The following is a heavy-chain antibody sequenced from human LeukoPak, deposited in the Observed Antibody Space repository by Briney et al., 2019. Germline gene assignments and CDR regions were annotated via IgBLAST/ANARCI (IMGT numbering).Heavy chain of an antibody. Sequence: SGGSLRLSCAASGFTFDDYAMHWVRQAPGKGLEWASLISWDGGSTYYADSVKGRFTISRDNSKNSLYLQMNSLRAEDTALYYCAKDHCSSTSCYADYWGQGTLVTVSS. J-gene: IGHJ4*02. D-gene: IGHD2-2*01. V-gene: IGHV3-43D*04. CDR2: ISWDGGST. CDR3: AKDHCSSTSCYADY. CDR1: GFTFDDYA.